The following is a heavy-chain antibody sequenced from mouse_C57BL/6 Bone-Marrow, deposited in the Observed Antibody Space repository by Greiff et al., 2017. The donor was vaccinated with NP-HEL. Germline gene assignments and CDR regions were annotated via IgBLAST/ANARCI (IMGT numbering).Heavy chain of an antibody. CDR2: ISSGGSYT. CDR1: GFTFSSYG. D-gene: IGHD2-2*01. J-gene: IGHJ4*01. V-gene: IGHV5-6*02. Sequence: DVMLVESGGDLVKPGGSLKLSCAASGFTFSSYGMSWVRQTPDKRLEWVATISSGGSYTYYPDSVKGRFTISRDNAKNTLYLQMSSLKSEDTAMYYCARRLWLPPYAMDYWGQGTSVTVSS. CDR3: ARRLWLPPYAMDY.